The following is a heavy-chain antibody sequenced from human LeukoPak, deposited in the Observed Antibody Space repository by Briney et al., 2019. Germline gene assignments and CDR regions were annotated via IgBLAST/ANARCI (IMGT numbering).Heavy chain of an antibody. CDR2: ISYDGSNK. CDR3: ARGGGAAAGTVVYY. Sequence: GGSLRLSCAASGFTFSSYAMHWVRQAPGKGLEWVAVISYDGSNKYYADSVKGRFTISRDNSKNTLYLQMNSLRAEDTAAYYCARGGGAAAGTVVYYWGQGTLVTVSS. D-gene: IGHD6-13*01. J-gene: IGHJ4*02. CDR1: GFTFSSYA. V-gene: IGHV3-30-3*01.